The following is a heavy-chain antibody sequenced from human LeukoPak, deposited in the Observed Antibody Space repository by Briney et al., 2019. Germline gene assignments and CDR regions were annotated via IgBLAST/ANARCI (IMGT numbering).Heavy chain of an antibody. CDR2: IYYSGST. CDR3: ARLTYYYDSSGFDY. V-gene: IGHV4-59*01. D-gene: IGHD3-22*01. J-gene: IGHJ4*02. Sequence: SETLSLTCTVSGGSISSYYWSWIRQPPGKGLEWIGCIYYSGSTNYNPSLPRRVTISVDTSKNQSSLKLSSVTAADTAVYYCARLTYYYDSSGFDYWGQGTLVTVSS. CDR1: GGSISSYY.